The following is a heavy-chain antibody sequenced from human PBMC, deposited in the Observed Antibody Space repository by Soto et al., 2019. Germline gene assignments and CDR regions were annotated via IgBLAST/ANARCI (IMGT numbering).Heavy chain of an antibody. CDR1: GYTFTSYY. V-gene: IGHV1-46*03. J-gene: IGHJ6*03. Sequence: QVQLVQSGAEVKKPGASVKVSCKASGYTFTSYYMHWVRQAPGQGLEWMGILNPSGGSTSYAQKFQGRVTMTRDTSTSTVYMELSSLRSEDTAVYYCASGDDYTYYYYYMDVWGKGNTVTVSS. CDR3: ASGDDYTYYYYYMDV. CDR2: LNPSGGST. D-gene: IGHD4-4*01.